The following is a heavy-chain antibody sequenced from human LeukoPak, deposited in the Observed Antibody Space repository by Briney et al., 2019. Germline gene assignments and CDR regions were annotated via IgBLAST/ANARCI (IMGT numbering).Heavy chain of an antibody. CDR3: ANLWFGELSAFDY. CDR1: GFTFSSYA. V-gene: IGHV3-23*01. CDR2: ISGSGGST. J-gene: IGHJ4*02. D-gene: IGHD3-10*01. Sequence: GGSLRLSCAASGFTFSSYAMSWVRQAPGKGLEWVSAISGSGGSTYYADSVKGRFTISRDNSKNTLYLQMNSLRAEDTAVYYCANLWFGELSAFDYWGQGTLVTVSS.